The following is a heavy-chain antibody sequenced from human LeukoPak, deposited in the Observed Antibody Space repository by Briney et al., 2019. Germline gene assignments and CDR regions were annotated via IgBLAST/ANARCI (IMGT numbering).Heavy chain of an antibody. D-gene: IGHD2-15*01. CDR3: AKDLSPYCSGGTCSTPGIEY. CDR1: GFTFSNYA. CDR2: MSGSGGSA. V-gene: IGHV3-23*01. Sequence: PGGSLRLSCAASGFTFSNYATSWVRQAPGKGLEWVSGMSGSGGSAYYADSVKGRFTISRDNSKNTLYLQMNSLRADDTAVYYCAKDLSPYCSGGTCSTPGIEYWGQGTLVTVSS. J-gene: IGHJ4*02.